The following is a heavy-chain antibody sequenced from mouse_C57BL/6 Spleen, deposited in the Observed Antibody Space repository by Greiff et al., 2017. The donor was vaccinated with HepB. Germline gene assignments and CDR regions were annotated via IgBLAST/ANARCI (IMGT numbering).Heavy chain of an antibody. J-gene: IGHJ3*01. D-gene: IGHD4-1*01. V-gene: IGHV5-17*01. Sequence: EVKLMESGGGLVKPGGSLKLSCAASGFTFSDYGMHWVRQAPEKGLEWVAYISSGSSTIYYADTVKGRFTISRDNAKNTLFLQMTSLRSEDTAMYYCARDWSGAYWGQGTLVTVSA. CDR3: ARDWSGAY. CDR1: GFTFSDYG. CDR2: ISSGSSTI.